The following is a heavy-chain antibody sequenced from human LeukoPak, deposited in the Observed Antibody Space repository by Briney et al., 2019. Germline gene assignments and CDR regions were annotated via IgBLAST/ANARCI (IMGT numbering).Heavy chain of an antibody. D-gene: IGHD5-18*01. V-gene: IGHV4-59*01. CDR1: GGSISSYY. CDR3: ARAGYSYGAGYYFDY. J-gene: IGHJ4*02. CDR2: IYYTGAT. Sequence: SETLSLTCTVSGGSISSYYWSWIRLPPGKGLEWIGYIYYTGATYYNPSLKSRVTISLDTSKNQFSLKLSSVTAADAAVYYCARAGYSYGAGYYFDYWGQGALVTVSS.